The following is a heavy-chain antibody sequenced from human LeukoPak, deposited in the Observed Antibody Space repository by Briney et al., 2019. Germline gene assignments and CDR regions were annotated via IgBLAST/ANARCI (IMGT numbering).Heavy chain of an antibody. CDR3: ARDRAQDY. CDR2: IPYDGSNK. V-gene: IGHV3-30*02. J-gene: IGHJ4*02. D-gene: IGHD3-10*01. CDR1: GFTFSSFG. Sequence: GGSLRLSCAASGFTFSSFGMYWVRQAPGKGLEWVAFIPYDGSNKYYADSVKGRFTISRDNAKNSLYLQMNSLRAEDTAVYYCARDRAQDYWGQGTLVTVSS.